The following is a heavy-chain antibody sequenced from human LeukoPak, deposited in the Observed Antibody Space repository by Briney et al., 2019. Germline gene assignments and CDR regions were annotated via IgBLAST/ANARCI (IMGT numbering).Heavy chain of an antibody. Sequence: SETLSLTCTVSGGSISSNHYNWGWIRPPPGQELKWINIINYSRSTYYNQSLKSRVTISVDTSKGPFSLKMSSVTAADTAVYYCAILPSSDTFYYDSSGYYRPGVHWGQGTLVTVSS. CDR3: AILPSSDTFYYDSSGYYRPGVH. V-gene: IGHV4-39*07. D-gene: IGHD3-22*01. CDR2: INYSRST. J-gene: IGHJ4*02. CDR1: GGSISSNHYN.